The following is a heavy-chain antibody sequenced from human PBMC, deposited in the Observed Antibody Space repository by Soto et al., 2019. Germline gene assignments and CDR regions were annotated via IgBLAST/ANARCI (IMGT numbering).Heavy chain of an antibody. V-gene: IGHV3-23*01. CDR2: ISGSGGST. CDR1: RMTFGAYA. CDR3: AKDGRLGYCYSTSCYLDY. D-gene: IGHD2-2*01. Sequence: VGSRIRYSGAPRMTFGAYARRLVRAAPGKGVEWVSAISGSGGSTYYADSVKGRFTISRDNSKNTLYLQMNSLRADDTAVYYCAKDGRLGYCYSTSCYLDYWGQGILVNCSS. J-gene: IGHJ4*02.